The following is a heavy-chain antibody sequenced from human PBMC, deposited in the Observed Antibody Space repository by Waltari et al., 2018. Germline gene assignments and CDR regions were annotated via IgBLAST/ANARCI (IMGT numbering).Heavy chain of an antibody. CDR2: IIPIFGTA. V-gene: IGHV1-69*13. CDR1: GGTFSSYA. D-gene: IGHD3-22*01. CDR3: ARVGHPITSYDSSGYYYWYFDL. Sequence: QVQLVQSGAEVKKPGSSVKVSCKASGGTFSSYAISWVRPAPGPGLEWMGGIIPIFGTANYAQKFQGRVTITADESTSTAYMELSSLRSEDTAVYYCARVGHPITSYDSSGYYYWYFDLWGRGTLVTVSS. J-gene: IGHJ2*01.